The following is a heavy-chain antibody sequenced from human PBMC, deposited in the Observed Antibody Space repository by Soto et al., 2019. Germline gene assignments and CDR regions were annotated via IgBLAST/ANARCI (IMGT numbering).Heavy chain of an antibody. CDR3: ARSSAGYATWFDY. D-gene: IGHD3-16*01. V-gene: IGHV4-59*02. J-gene: IGHJ4*02. Sequence: SATLSLTCTVAGDSVRDYYWSWIRQPPGKGLEWIGHVYYSGSTNYNSSLKSRATISVDTSKNHFSLSLTSMTAADTAVYFCARSSAGYATWFDYWGQGTLVTVS. CDR1: GDSVRDYY. CDR2: VYYSGST.